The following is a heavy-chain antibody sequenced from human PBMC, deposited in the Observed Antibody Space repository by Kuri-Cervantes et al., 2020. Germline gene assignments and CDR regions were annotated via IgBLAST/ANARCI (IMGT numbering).Heavy chain of an antibody. CDR1: GFTFSSYA. V-gene: IGHV3-30-3*01. CDR2: ISYDGSNK. D-gene: IGHD3-10*01. J-gene: IGHJ6*02. Sequence: GESLKISCAASGFTFSSYAMHWVRQAPGKGLEWVAVISYDGSNKYYADSVKGRFTISRDNSKNTLYLQMNSLRAEDTALYYCAKTAGSGTYLSGGYGMDVWGQGTTVTVSS. CDR3: AKTAGSGTYLSGGYGMDV.